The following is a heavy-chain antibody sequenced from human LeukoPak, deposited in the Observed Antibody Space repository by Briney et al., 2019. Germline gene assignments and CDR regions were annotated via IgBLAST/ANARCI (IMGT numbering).Heavy chain of an antibody. CDR3: ARAYYYDSSDYLYYFDY. CDR2: IYPGDSDT. J-gene: IGHJ4*02. CDR1: GSSFTSYW. D-gene: IGHD3-22*01. V-gene: IGHV5-51*01. Sequence: GAPLHISCKACGSSFTSYWIGGGRPLPGRGLGGLVIIYPGDSDTRYSPSFQGQVTISADKSISTAYLQWSSLKASDTAMYYCARAYYYDSSDYLYYFDYWGQGTLVTVSS.